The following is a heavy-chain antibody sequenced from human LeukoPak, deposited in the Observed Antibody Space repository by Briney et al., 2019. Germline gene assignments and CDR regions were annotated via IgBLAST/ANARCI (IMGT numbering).Heavy chain of an antibody. CDR3: GADSMPRGVFSYAFDI. D-gene: IGHD3-10*01. J-gene: IGHJ3*02. CDR1: GFTFTSSA. Sequence: SVKVSCKASGFTFTSSAVQWVRQARGQRLEWIGWIVNGSGDTNYAQKFQERVTITRDMSTRTAYMELSSLRSEDTAVYYCGADSMPRGVFSYAFDIWGQGTMVTVSS. CDR2: IVNGSGDT. V-gene: IGHV1-58*01.